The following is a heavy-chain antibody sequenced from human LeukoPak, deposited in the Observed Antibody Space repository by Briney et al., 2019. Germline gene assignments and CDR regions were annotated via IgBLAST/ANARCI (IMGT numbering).Heavy chain of an antibody. CDR1: GGSISSSSYY. D-gene: IGHD2-2*01. Sequence: PSETLSLTGTVSGGSISSSSYYWGWIRQPPGKGLEWIGSICYSGSTYYNPSLKSRVTISVDTSKNQFSLKLSSVTAAATAVYYCARDRPYCSSTSCFVGWFDPWGQGTLVTVSS. CDR3: ARDRPYCSSTSCFVGWFDP. V-gene: IGHV4-39*07. J-gene: IGHJ5*02. CDR2: ICYSGST.